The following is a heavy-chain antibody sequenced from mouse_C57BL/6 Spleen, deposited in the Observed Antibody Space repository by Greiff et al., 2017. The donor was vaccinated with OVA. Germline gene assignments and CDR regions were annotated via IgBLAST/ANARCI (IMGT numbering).Heavy chain of an antibody. V-gene: IGHV1-54*01. CDR3: ARSGYDYSPYAMDY. Sequence: QVQLQQSGAELVRPGTSVKVSCKASGYAFTNYLIEWVKQRPGQGLEWIGVINPGSGGTNYNEKFKGKATLTADKSSSTAYMQLSSLTSEDSAVYFCARSGYDYSPYAMDYWGQGTSVTVSS. CDR2: INPGSGGT. CDR1: GYAFTNYL. D-gene: IGHD2-4*01. J-gene: IGHJ4*01.